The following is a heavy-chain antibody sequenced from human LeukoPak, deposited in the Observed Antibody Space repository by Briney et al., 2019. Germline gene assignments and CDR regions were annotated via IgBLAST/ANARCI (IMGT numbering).Heavy chain of an antibody. CDR3: ARESSSSGNWFDP. CDR1: GGSISSNSYY. J-gene: IGHJ5*02. D-gene: IGHD6-13*01. V-gene: IGHV4-39*07. CDR2: IYYSGST. Sequence: PSETLSLTCTVSGGSISSNSYYWGWIRQPPGKGLEWIGSIYYSGSTYYNPSLKSRVTMSVGTSKNQFSLNLYSVTAADTAIYYCARESSSSGNWFDPWGQGTLVTVSS.